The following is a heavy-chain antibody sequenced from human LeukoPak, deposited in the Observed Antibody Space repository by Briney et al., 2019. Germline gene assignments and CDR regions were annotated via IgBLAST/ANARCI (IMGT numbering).Heavy chain of an antibody. CDR3: AAVPIRYDSSGYADDY. CDR2: IVVCSGNT. J-gene: IGHJ4*02. V-gene: IGHV1-58*02. D-gene: IGHD3-22*01. CDR1: GFTFTSSA. Sequence: ASVKVSCKASGFTFTSSAMQWVRQARGQRLEWIGWIVVCSGNTNYAQKFQERVTITRDMSTSTSYMELSSLRSEDTAVYYCAAVPIRYDSSGYADDYWGQGTLVTVSS.